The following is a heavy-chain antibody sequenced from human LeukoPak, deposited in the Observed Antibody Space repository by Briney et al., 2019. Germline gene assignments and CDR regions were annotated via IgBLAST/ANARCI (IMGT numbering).Heavy chain of an antibody. J-gene: IGHJ4*02. CDR2: ISGSGGST. Sequence: AGGSLRLSCAASGFTFSSYAMSWVRQAPGEGLEWVSAISGSGGSTYYADSAKGRFTISRDNSKNTLYLQMNSLRAEDTAVYYCAKDLPTSCYLPTGFDYWGQGTLVTVSS. V-gene: IGHV3-23*01. CDR1: GFTFSSYA. D-gene: IGHD2-15*01. CDR3: AKDLPTSCYLPTGFDY.